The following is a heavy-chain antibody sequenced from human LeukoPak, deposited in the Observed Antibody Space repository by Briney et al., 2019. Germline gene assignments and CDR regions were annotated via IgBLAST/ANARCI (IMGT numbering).Heavy chain of an antibody. J-gene: IGHJ4*02. D-gene: IGHD1-26*01. CDR3: GRRSGSYLDY. Sequence: SETLSLTCTVSGYSISSAYYWAWIRQPPGKGLEWIGSIYHSGSTYYTPSLKSRVTISLDTSKNQFSLKLTSVTAADTAVYYCGRRSGSYLDYWGQGTPVTVSS. CDR1: GYSISSAYY. V-gene: IGHV4-38-2*02. CDR2: IYHSGST.